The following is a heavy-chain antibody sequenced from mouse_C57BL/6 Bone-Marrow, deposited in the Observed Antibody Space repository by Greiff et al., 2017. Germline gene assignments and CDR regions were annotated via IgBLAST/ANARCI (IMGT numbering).Heavy chain of an antibody. CDR2: IDPENGDT. D-gene: IGHD1-1*01. Sequence: EVMLVESGAELVRPGASVKLSCTASGFNIKDDYMHWVKQRPEQGLEWIGWIDPENGDTEYASKFQGKATITADTSSNTDYLQLSSLTSEDTAVYYCTTGTVVATEYFDVWGTGTTVTVSS. V-gene: IGHV14-4*01. J-gene: IGHJ1*03. CDR3: TTGTVVATEYFDV. CDR1: GFNIKDDY.